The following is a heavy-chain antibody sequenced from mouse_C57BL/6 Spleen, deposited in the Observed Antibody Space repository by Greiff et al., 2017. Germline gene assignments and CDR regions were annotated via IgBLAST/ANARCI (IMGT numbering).Heavy chain of an antibody. Sequence: EVQGVESGGDLVKPGGSLKLSCAASGFTFSSYGMSWVRQTPDKRLEWVATISSGGSYTYYPDSVKGRFTISRDNAKNTLYLQMSSLKSEDTAMYYCARQGYDYDERNFDYWGQGTTLTVSS. CDR1: GFTFSSYG. J-gene: IGHJ2*01. CDR2: ISSGGSYT. V-gene: IGHV5-6*01. CDR3: ARQGYDYDERNFDY. D-gene: IGHD2-4*01.